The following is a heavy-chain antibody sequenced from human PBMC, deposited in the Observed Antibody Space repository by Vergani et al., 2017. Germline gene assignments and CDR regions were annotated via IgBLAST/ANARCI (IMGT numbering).Heavy chain of an antibody. J-gene: IGHJ1*01. D-gene: IGHD1-26*01. Sequence: QVQLVQSGAEVKKPGASVKVSCKASGYTFTGYYMHWLRQAPGQGLEWMGWINPNSGVTNYAQKFQGRVTMTRDTSISTAYMELSSVRSDDTAVYYCAIDVSERVGYFQHWGQGTLVTGSS. CDR2: INPNSGVT. CDR3: AIDVSERVGYFQH. V-gene: IGHV1-2*02. CDR1: GYTFTGYY.